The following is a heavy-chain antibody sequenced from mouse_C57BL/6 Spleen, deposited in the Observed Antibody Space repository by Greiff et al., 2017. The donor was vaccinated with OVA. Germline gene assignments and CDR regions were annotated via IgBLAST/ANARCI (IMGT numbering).Heavy chain of an antibody. CDR1: GYSITSGYY. J-gene: IGHJ1*03. CDR2: ISYDGSN. V-gene: IGHV3-6*01. CDR3: ASRYFDV. Sequence: EVQLQQSGPGLLKPSQSLSLTCSVTGYSITSGYYWNWIRQFPGNKLEWMGYISYDGSNNYNPSLKNRISITRDTSKNQFFLKLNSVTTEDTATYYCASRYFDVWGTGTTVTVSS.